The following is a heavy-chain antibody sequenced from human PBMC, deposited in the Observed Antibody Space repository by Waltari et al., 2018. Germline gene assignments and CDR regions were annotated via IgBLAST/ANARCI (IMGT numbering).Heavy chain of an antibody. V-gene: IGHV4-4*01. CDR1: GGSISHGXW. J-gene: IGHJ1*01. D-gene: IGHD3-3*01. CDR2: IFHSGGT. Sequence: LHESGPGXVXPAGTXSLXCAVSGGSISHGXWWNWVRQTPGKGLQWIGEIFHSGGTNYHPSLKSXITMSVDTSKNQFSLELXSVTAADTXLXFCXRSAVQRGFFEXWGQGKXVTVSS. CDR3: XRSAVQRGFFEX.